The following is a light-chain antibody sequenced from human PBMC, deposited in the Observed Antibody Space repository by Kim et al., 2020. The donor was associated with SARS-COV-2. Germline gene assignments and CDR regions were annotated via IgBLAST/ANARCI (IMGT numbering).Light chain of an antibody. V-gene: IGLV3-19*01. CDR1: SLRSYY. Sequence: SSELTHDPAVSVALGQTVRITCQGDSLRSYYASWYQQKPGQAPVLVIYGKNNRPSGIPDRFSGSSSGNTASLTITGAQAEDEADYYCNSRDSSGNFVVFGGGTKLTVL. J-gene: IGLJ2*01. CDR3: NSRDSSGNFVV. CDR2: GKN.